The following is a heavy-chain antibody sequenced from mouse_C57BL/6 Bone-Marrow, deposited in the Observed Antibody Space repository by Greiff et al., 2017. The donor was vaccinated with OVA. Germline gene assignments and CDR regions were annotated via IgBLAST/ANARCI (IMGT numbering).Heavy chain of an antibody. J-gene: IGHJ3*01. Sequence: VQLQQPGAELVKPGASVKLSCKASGYTFTSYWMQWVKQRPGQGLEWIGEIDPSDSYTNYNQKFKGKATLTVDTSSSTAYMQLSSLTSEDSAVYYCASYSKPIAYWGQGTLVTVSA. CDR2: IDPSDSYT. D-gene: IGHD2-5*01. CDR1: GYTFTSYW. V-gene: IGHV1-50*01. CDR3: ASYSKPIAY.